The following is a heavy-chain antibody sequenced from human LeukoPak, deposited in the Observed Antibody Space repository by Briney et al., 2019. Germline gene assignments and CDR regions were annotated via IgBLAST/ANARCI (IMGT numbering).Heavy chain of an antibody. Sequence: GASVKVSCKASGYTFTSYGISWVRQAPGQGLEWMGWISAYNGNTNYAQKLQGRVTMTTDTSTSTAYMELRSLRSDDTAVYYCARWGSGYGSRYYFDYWGQGTLVTVSS. CDR3: ARWGSGYGSRYYFDY. D-gene: IGHD5-12*01. J-gene: IGHJ4*02. V-gene: IGHV1-18*04. CDR2: ISAYNGNT. CDR1: GYTFTSYG.